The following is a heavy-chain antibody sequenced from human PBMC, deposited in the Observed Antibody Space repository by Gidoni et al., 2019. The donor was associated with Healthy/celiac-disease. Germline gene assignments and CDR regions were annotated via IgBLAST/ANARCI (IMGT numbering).Heavy chain of an antibody. CDR1: GYSFTRYW. V-gene: IGHV5-10-1*03. Sequence: EVQLVQSGAEVKKPGESLRISCKGSGYSFTRYWISWVRQMPGKGLEWMGRIDPSDSYTNYSPSFRGHVTISADKSISTAYLQWSSLKASDTAMYYCARLTGHCSSTSCYAYMDVWGKGTTVTVSS. CDR3: ARLTGHCSSTSCYAYMDV. J-gene: IGHJ6*03. CDR2: IDPSDSYT. D-gene: IGHD2-2*01.